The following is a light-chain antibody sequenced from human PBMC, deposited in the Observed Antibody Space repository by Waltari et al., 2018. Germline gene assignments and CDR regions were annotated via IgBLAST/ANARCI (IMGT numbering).Light chain of an antibody. J-gene: IGLJ2*01. CDR2: RNN. CDR3: ATWDDTIGGPV. V-gene: IGLV1-47*01. CDR1: RANNGGRY. Sequence: QSVLTQPPSASGTPGPGVILSCYGSRANNGGRYVYWFQHPPGAAPQRLIIRNNPRPSGVPDRFSGSKSGTSASLAISGLRSEDEGDYFCATWDDTIGGPVFGGGTKLTVL.